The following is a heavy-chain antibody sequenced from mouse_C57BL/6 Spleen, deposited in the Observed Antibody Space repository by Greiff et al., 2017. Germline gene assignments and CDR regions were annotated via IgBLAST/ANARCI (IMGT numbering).Heavy chain of an antibody. J-gene: IGHJ3*01. CDR1: GFNIKDAY. Sequence: VQLQLSGAELVRPGASVKLSCTASGFNIKDAYMHWVKQRPEQGLEWIGWIDPENGDTEYASKFQGKATITAETSSNTAYLQLSSLTSEDTAVYYCTTSNDAYWGQGTLVTVSA. CDR3: TTSNDAY. CDR2: IDPENGDT. V-gene: IGHV14-4*01.